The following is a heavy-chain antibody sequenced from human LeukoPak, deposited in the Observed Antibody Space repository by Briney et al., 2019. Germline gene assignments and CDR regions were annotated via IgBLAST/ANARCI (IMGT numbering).Heavy chain of an antibody. Sequence: PSETLSLTCTVSGGSISGHHWSWIRQPPGKGLEWIGYIYYSGSTNYNPSLKSRVTISVDTSKNQFSLKLSSVTAADTAVYYCARGNSKSGSYSVEYWGQGTLVTVSS. CDR3: ARGNSKSGSYSVEY. J-gene: IGHJ4*02. CDR2: IYYSGST. V-gene: IGHV4-59*11. D-gene: IGHD1-26*01. CDR1: GGSISGHH.